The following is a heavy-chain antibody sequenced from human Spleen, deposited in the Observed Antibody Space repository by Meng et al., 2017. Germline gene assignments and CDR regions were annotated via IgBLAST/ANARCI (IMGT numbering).Heavy chain of an antibody. Sequence: GSLRLSCTVSGGSISSYYWSWIRQPPGKGLEWIGYIYYSGSTNYNPSLKSRVTISVDTSKNQFSLKLSAVTAADTAVYYCARIYNGSGSYFLDYWGQGTLVTVSS. CDR2: IYYSGST. J-gene: IGHJ4*02. V-gene: IGHV4-59*01. D-gene: IGHD3-10*01. CDR3: ARIYNGSGSYFLDY. CDR1: GGSISSYY.